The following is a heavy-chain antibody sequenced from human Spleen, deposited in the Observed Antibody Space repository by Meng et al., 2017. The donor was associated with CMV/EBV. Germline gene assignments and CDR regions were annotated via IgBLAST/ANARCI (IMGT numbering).Heavy chain of an antibody. D-gene: IGHD5-18*01. CDR1: GFTFRGYA. V-gene: IGHV3-23*01. CDR2: IGGSGDNR. CDR3: ARFYSYADDAFDI. Sequence: GESLKISCAASGFTFRGYAMSWVRQAPGKGLEWVSSIGGSGDNRYYADSVKGRFTISRDNAKNSLYLQMNSLRAEDTAVYYCARFYSYADDAFDIWGQGTMVTVSS. J-gene: IGHJ3*02.